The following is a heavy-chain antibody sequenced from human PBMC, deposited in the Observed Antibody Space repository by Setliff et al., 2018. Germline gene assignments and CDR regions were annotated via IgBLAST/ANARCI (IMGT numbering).Heavy chain of an antibody. V-gene: IGHV3-23*01. Sequence: PGESLKISCVASEFTFSRYFMTWVRQAPGKGLEWIASISGSGGDTDSADSMKGRFTISRDNSKNTLYLQMNSLRPEDTAIYYCATSTIITYYFDSWGQGTLVTV. J-gene: IGHJ4*02. CDR2: ISGSGGDT. D-gene: IGHD3-22*01. CDR1: EFTFSRYF. CDR3: ATSTIITYYFDS.